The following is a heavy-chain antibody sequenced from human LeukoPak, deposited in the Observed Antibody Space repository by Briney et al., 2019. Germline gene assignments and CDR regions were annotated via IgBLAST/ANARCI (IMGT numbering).Heavy chain of an antibody. CDR1: GATFSSYA. Sequence: ASVKVSCKASGATFSSYAITWVRQAPGQGLEWMGWINPNSGGTNYAQKFQGRVTMTRDTSISTAYMELSRLRSDDTAVYYCAREFDEWSFDYWGQGTLVTVSS. V-gene: IGHV1-2*02. J-gene: IGHJ4*02. D-gene: IGHD3-3*01. CDR2: INPNSGGT. CDR3: AREFDEWSFDY.